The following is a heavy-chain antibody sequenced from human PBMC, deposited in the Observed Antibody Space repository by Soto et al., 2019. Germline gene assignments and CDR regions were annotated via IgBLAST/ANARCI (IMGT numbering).Heavy chain of an antibody. CDR1: GFTFSDYG. CDR3: ARDYSAGAGENWFDP. J-gene: IGHJ5*02. D-gene: IGHD1-26*01. V-gene: IGHV3-33*01. CDR2: TWYDESIK. Sequence: ESGGGVVQPGTSLRLSCAASGFTFSDYGMHWVRQAPGKGLEWVALTWYDESIKVYADSVKGRFTISRDNSKNTLYLQMNNLRPEDTAVYYCARDYSAGAGENWFDPWGQGTLVTVSS.